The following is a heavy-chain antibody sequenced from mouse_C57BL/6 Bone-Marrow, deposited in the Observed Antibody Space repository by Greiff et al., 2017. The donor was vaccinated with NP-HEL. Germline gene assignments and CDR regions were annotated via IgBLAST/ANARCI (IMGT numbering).Heavy chain of an antibody. CDR1: GFTFSDFY. CDR2: SRNKANDYTT. D-gene: IGHD1-1*01. CDR3: ARDALSYYGSSYWYFDV. V-gene: IGHV7-1*01. J-gene: IGHJ1*03. Sequence: EVQGVESGGGLVQSGRSLRLSCATSGFTFSDFYMEWVRQAPGKGLEWIAASRNKANDYTTEYSASVKGRFIVSRDTSQSILYLQMNALRAEDTAIYYCARDALSYYGSSYWYFDVWGTGTTVTVSS.